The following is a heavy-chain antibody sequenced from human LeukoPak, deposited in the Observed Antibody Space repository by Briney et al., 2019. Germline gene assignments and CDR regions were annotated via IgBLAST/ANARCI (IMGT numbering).Heavy chain of an antibody. D-gene: IGHD6-19*01. CDR1: GYTFTSYD. CDR2: MNPNSGNT. J-gene: IGHJ5*02. V-gene: IGHV1-8*01. CDR3: AREHRIAVAGGGGFDP. Sequence: ASVKVSCKASGYTFTSYDINWVRQATGQGLEWMGWMNPNSGNTGYAQKFQGRVTMTRNTSISTAYMVLSSLRSEDTAVYYCAREHRIAVAGGGGFDPWGQGTLVTVSS.